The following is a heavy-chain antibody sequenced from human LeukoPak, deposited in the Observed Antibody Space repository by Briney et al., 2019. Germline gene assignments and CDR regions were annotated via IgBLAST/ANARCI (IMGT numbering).Heavy chain of an antibody. Sequence: GGSLRLSCAASGFTFSSYGMHWVRQAPGKGLEWVAVISYDGSNKNYADSVKGRFTISRDNSKNTLYLQMDSLRAEDTAVYYCAKDLQESYYGSGTYFDYWGQGTLVTVSS. CDR1: GFTFSSYG. J-gene: IGHJ4*02. CDR3: AKDLQESYYGSGTYFDY. D-gene: IGHD3-10*01. V-gene: IGHV3-30*18. CDR2: ISYDGSNK.